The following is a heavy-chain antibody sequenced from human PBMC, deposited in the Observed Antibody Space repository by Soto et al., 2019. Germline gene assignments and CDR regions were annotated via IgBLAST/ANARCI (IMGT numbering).Heavy chain of an antibody. CDR1: GFSLSSYS. D-gene: IGHD2-15*01. Sequence: EVQLVESGGVLVQPGGSLRLSCAASGFSLSSYSMTWVRQAPGKGLEWVSYISGSGSPVFYADSVKGRFTVSKDNARNSLYLQMNSLRAEDTAVYYCARGCSGSCWFNYWCQGTLVTVSS. CDR2: ISGSGSPV. V-gene: IGHV3-48*04. J-gene: IGHJ4*02. CDR3: ARGCSGSCWFNY.